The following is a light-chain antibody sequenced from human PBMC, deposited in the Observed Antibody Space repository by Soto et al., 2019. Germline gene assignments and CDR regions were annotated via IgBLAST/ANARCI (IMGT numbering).Light chain of an antibody. CDR1: QTISSW. Sequence: DIQMTQSPSTLSGSVGDRVTIRCLASQTISSWLAWYQQKPGKAPKLLIYKASTLKSGVPSRFSGSGSGTEFTLTISSLQPGDFATYYCQHYGTSSRTFGQGTKVDIK. CDR2: KAS. CDR3: QHYGTSSRT. V-gene: IGKV1-5*03. J-gene: IGKJ1*01.